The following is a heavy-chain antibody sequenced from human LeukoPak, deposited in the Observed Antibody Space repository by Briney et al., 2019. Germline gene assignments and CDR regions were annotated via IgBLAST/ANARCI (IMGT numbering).Heavy chain of an antibody. CDR2: ISAYNGNT. D-gene: IGHD3-10*01. J-gene: IGHJ4*02. V-gene: IGHV1-18*01. CDR1: GYTFTSYG. Sequence: ASVKVSCKASGYTFTSYGISWVRQAPGQGLEWMGWISAYNGNTNYAQKLQGRVTMTTDTSTSTAYIELRSLRSDDTAVYYCARSNGFGELFPPFDYWGQGTLVTVSS. CDR3: ARSNGFGELFPPFDY.